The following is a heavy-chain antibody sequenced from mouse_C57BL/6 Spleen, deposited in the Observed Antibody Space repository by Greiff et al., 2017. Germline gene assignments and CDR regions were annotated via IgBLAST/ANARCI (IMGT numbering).Heavy chain of an antibody. D-gene: IGHD2-4*01. J-gene: IGHJ2*01. CDR1: GYTFTSYT. Sequence: VKLQESGAELARPGASVKMSCKASGYTFTSYTMHWVKQRPGQGLEWIGYINPSSGYTKYNQKFKDKATLTADKSSSTAYMQLSSLTSEDSAVYYCARGNDYYYFDYWGQGTTLTVSS. V-gene: IGHV1-4*01. CDR2: INPSSGYT. CDR3: ARGNDYYYFDY.